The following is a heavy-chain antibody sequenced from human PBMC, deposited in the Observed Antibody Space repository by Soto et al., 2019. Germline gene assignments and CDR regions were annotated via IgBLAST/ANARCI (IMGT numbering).Heavy chain of an antibody. D-gene: IGHD5-18*01. Sequence: SETLSLTCTVSGDSITNNNFYWGWVRQSPGKGLEWIGYISNSGSTGYNPSLKTRLSMSVDRSKNQFTLRLTSVTAADTAVYFCATESGSTYGYFDYWGQGTQVTVSS. V-gene: IGHV4-30-4*08. CDR3: ATESGSTYGYFDY. CDR2: ISNSGST. J-gene: IGHJ4*02. CDR1: GDSITNNNFY.